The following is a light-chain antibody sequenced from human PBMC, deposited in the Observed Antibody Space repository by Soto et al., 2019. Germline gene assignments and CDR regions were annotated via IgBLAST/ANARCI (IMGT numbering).Light chain of an antibody. CDR2: GAS. CDR1: QSVSIN. V-gene: IGKV3-15*01. CDR3: QHYNNCPPWA. J-gene: IGKJ1*01. Sequence: EIVMTQSPATLSVSPGERATLSCRASQSVSINLAWYQQKPGQAPRLLIYGASTRATGIPARFSCSGAGTELTITISSQQSEDFAVYHCQHYNNCPPWAVGQGTKVDSK.